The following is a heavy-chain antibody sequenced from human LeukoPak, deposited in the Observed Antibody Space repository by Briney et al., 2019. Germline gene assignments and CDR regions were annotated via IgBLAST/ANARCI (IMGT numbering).Heavy chain of an antibody. V-gene: IGHV1-18*01. D-gene: IGHD2-15*01. CDR1: GYTFTSYG. J-gene: IGHJ4*02. CDR3: GYCSGGFSFDY. CDR2: ISAYNGNT. Sequence: GASVKVSCKASGYTFTSYGISWVRQAPGQGLEWMGWISAYNGNTNYAQKFQGRVTITADESTSTAYMELSSLRSEDTAVPGVGYCSGGFSFDYWGQGTLVTVFS.